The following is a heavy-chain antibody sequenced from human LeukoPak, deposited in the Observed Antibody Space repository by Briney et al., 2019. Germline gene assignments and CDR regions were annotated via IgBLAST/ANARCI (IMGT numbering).Heavy chain of an antibody. Sequence: PGGSLRLSCAASGFTFSSYWMSWVRQAPGKGLEWVANIKQDGSEKYYVDSVKGRFTISRDNAKNSLYLQMNSLRAEDTAVYYCAKDREVGAPPPYYFDYWGQGTLVTVSS. V-gene: IGHV3-7*01. D-gene: IGHD1-26*01. CDR2: IKQDGSEK. J-gene: IGHJ4*02. CDR1: GFTFSSYW. CDR3: AKDREVGAPPPYYFDY.